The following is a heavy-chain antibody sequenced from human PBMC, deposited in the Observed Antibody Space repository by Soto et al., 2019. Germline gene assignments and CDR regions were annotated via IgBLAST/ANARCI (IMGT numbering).Heavy chain of an antibody. Sequence: GGSLSLSCAASGFTFSTYPFHWVRQAPGEGLEWVAVISYDGSTKYYADSVKGRFTISRDNSKNTLYLQMNSLRAEDTAVYYCAREGYCSGGSCSIFDYWGQGTLVTVSS. J-gene: IGHJ4*02. CDR1: GFTFSTYP. CDR3: AREGYCSGGSCSIFDY. D-gene: IGHD2-15*01. CDR2: ISYDGSTK. V-gene: IGHV3-30-3*01.